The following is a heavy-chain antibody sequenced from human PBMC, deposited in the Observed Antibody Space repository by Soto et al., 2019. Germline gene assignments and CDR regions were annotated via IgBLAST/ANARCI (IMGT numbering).Heavy chain of an antibody. CDR3: ARDPSGSYVRLFDY. CDR1: GGLGSSS. Sequence: GGLGSSSRRSVRQAPGQGLEWMGGIIPIFGTANYAQKFQGRVTITADESTSTAYMELSSLRSEDTAVYYCARDPSGSYVRLFDYWGQGTLVTVSS. J-gene: IGHJ4*02. D-gene: IGHD1-26*01. V-gene: IGHV1-69*01. CDR2: IIPIFGTA.